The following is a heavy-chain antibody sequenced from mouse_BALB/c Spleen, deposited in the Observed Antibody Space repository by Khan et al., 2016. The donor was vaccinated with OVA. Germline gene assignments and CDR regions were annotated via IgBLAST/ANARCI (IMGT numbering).Heavy chain of an antibody. Sequence: EVELVESGGGLVQSGGSRKLSCAASGFTFTSYGMHWIRQAPEKGLEWVAYISSDSSTIYYADTVKGRFTISRDNPKNTLFLQMTSLRSDDTTMYCCATSYYYGYYIDYWGQGTTLTVSS. CDR3: ATSYYYGYYIDY. D-gene: IGHD1-1*01. CDR1: GFTFTSYG. V-gene: IGHV5-17*02. CDR2: ISSDSSTI. J-gene: IGHJ2*01.